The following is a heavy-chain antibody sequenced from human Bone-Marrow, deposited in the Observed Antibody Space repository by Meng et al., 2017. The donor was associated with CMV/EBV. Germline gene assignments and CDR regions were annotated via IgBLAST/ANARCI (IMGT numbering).Heavy chain of an antibody. CDR3: ARAGRAYYDFWSGYSHFDY. CDR2: IKQDGSEK. J-gene: IGHJ4*02. D-gene: IGHD3-3*01. Sequence: GESLKISCAVSGFTFSSYWMSWVRQAPGKGLEWVANIKQDGSEKYYVDSVKGRFTISRDNAKNSLYLQMNSLRAEDTAVYYCARAGRAYYDFWSGYSHFDYWGQGTLVTVSS. CDR1: GFTFSSYW. V-gene: IGHV3-7*01.